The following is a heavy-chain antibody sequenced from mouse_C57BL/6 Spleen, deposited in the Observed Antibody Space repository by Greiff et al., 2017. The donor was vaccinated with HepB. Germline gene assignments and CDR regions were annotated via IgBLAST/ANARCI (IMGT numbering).Heavy chain of an antibody. CDR2: ISDGGSYT. J-gene: IGHJ3*01. D-gene: IGHD1-1*01. V-gene: IGHV5-4*03. Sequence: DVKLVESGGGLVKPGGSLKLSCAASGFTFSSYAMSWVRQTPEKRLEWVATISDGGSYTYYPDNVKGRFTISRDNAKNNLYLQMSHLKSEDTAMYYCVSHYGSSLAWFAYWGQGTLVTVSA. CDR3: VSHYGSSLAWFAY. CDR1: GFTFSSYA.